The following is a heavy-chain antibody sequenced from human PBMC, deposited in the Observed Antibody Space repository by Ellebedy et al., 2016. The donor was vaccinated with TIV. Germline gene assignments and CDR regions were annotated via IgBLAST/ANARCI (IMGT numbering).Heavy chain of an antibody. CDR1: GDSITTSGYN. V-gene: IGHV4-39*01. CDR3: ASPSHGGIIHY. D-gene: IGHD1-14*01. CDR2: IYSSGST. Sequence: MPSETLSLTCTVSGDSITTSGYNWGWVRQPPGKGLEWIGSIYSSGSTYYNPSLVSRATISVDTSKSQFSLRQNSVTAADTAVYFSASPSHGGIIHYWGQGSLVTVSS. J-gene: IGHJ4*02.